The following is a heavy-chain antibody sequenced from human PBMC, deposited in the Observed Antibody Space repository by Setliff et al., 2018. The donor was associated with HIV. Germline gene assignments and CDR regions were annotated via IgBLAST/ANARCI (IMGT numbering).Heavy chain of an antibody. Sequence: SETLSLACTVSGGSITSYYWNWIRQSPGKGLEWIGYIFDSGTTKYNPSVTSRVTISVDASKNQFFLQLISVTAADTAVYYCARQGGYNSPLMVWGQGKLVTVSS. CDR2: IFDSGTT. D-gene: IGHD3-10*01. V-gene: IGHV4-59*08. CDR1: GGSITSYY. CDR3: ARQGGYNSPLMV. J-gene: IGHJ4*02.